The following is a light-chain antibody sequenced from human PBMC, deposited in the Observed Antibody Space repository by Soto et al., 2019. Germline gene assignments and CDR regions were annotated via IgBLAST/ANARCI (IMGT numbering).Light chain of an antibody. V-gene: IGKV1-9*01. CDR2: AAS. CDR3: QQLNSYPYT. Sequence: LTQSPAILSLSPGERATLSCRASQSISRFVAWYQQKPGLAPRLLIYAASTLQSGVPSRFSGSGSGTEFTLTISSLQPEDFATYYCQQLNSYPYTFGQGTKVEIK. J-gene: IGKJ2*01. CDR1: QSISRF.